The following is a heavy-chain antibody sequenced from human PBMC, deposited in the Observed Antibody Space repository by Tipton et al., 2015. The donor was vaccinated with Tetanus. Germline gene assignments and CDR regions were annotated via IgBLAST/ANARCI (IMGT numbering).Heavy chain of an antibody. CDR2: ISPGDSEA. J-gene: IGHJ5*02. Sequence: VQLVQSGAEVKKPGESLKISCKASGHNSRSYWINWERQMPGKGLEWMGIISPGDSEATYSPAFQGQITIAADKSLSTAYLQWSSLKASDTAIYFCARLPKHYSASGSTWGQGTLVTVSS. V-gene: IGHV5-51*01. D-gene: IGHD3-10*01. CDR3: ARLPKHYSASGST. CDR1: GHNSRSYW.